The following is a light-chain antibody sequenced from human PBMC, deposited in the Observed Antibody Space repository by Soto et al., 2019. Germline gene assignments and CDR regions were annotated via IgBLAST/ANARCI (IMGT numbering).Light chain of an antibody. CDR3: QQYYSYSPWT. V-gene: IGKV1-8*01. J-gene: IGKJ1*01. Sequence: AIRMTQSPSSFSASTGDRVTITCRASQGISSYLAWYRQKPGKAPKLLIYAASTLQSGVPSRFSGSGSGTDFTLTISCLQSEDFATYYCQQYYSYSPWTFGQGTKVDIK. CDR1: QGISSY. CDR2: AAS.